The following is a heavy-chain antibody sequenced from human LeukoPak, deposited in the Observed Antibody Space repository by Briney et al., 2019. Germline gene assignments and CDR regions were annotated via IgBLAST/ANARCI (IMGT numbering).Heavy chain of an antibody. CDR1: GGTFSSYA. CDR2: IIPIFGTA. V-gene: IGHV1-69*06. J-gene: IGHJ4*02. D-gene: IGHD3-22*01. CDR3: ARDLAYYYDSSGYLGYFDY. Sequence: SVKVSCKASGGTFSSYAISWLRQAPGQGLEWMGGIIPIFGTANYAQKFQGRVTITADKSTSTAYMELSSLRSEDTAVYYCARDLAYYYDSSGYLGYFDYWGQGTLVTVSS.